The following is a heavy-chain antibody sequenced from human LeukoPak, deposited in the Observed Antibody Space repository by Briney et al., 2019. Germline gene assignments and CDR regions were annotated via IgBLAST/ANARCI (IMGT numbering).Heavy chain of an antibody. CDR1: RDSITTSY. CDR3: ARGRLSPSAFRPFEH. CDR2: IFYSGNT. V-gene: IGHV4-59*01. J-gene: IGHJ4*02. D-gene: IGHD2/OR15-2a*01. Sequence: SETLSLTCSVSRDSITTSYWNWIRQPPGQGLEWIGSIFYSGNTKYSPALQSRVTISVDTSKNQFSLEVNSVTAADTAVYYCARGRLSPSAFRPFEHWGRGTLVTVSS.